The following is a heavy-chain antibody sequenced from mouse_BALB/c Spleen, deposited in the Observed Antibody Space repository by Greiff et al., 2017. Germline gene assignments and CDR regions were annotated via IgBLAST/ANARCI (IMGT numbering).Heavy chain of an antibody. CDR1: GYTFTDYA. J-gene: IGHJ4*01. CDR3: ARSLYYGSSSYYAMDY. CDR2: ISTYYGDA. D-gene: IGHD1-1*01. Sequence: VQLQQSGAELVRPGVSVKISCKGSGYTFTDYAMHWVKQSHAKSLEWIGVISTYYGDASYSQKFKGKATMTVDKSSSTAYMELARLTSEDSAIYYCARSLYYGSSSYYAMDYWGQGTSVTVSS. V-gene: IGHV1S137*01.